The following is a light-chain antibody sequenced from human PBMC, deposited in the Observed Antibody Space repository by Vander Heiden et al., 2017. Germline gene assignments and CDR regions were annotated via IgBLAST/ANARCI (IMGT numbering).Light chain of an antibody. CDR2: AAS. Sequence: DIQINQSPSSLSASVGDRVTITCQASQSISSYLNWYQQKPGKAPKLLIYAASSLESGVPSRFSGSGSGTDFTFTISSLQPEDFATYYCQQSYSTPFTFGQGTKLDIK. CDR1: QSISSY. V-gene: IGKV1-39*01. CDR3: QQSYSTPFT. J-gene: IGKJ2*01.